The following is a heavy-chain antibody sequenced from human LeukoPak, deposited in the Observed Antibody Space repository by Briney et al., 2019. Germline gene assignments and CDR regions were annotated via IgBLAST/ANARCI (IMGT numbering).Heavy chain of an antibody. Sequence: SETLSLTCAVSGYSISSGHYWGWIQQPPGKGLEWIGGIYHSGSTSYNPSLKSRVTISVDTSENQFSLKLNSVTAADTAVYYCARNDSSGYFDYWGQGTLVTVSS. CDR2: IYHSGST. CDR1: GYSISSGHY. J-gene: IGHJ4*02. V-gene: IGHV4-38-2*01. D-gene: IGHD3-22*01. CDR3: ARNDSSGYFDY.